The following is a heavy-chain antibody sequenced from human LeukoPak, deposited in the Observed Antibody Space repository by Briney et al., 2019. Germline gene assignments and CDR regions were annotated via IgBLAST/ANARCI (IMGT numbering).Heavy chain of an antibody. D-gene: IGHD6-6*01. J-gene: IGHJ5*02. CDR3: ARQIKAPARRMYNWFDP. V-gene: IGHV4-39*01. CDR2: IYYSGST. Sequence: SETLSLTCTVSGGSISSGDYYWSWIRQPPGKGLEWIGSIYYSGSTYYNPSLKSRVTISVDTSKNQFSLKLSSVTAADTAVYYCARQIKAPARRMYNWFDPWGQGTLVTVSS. CDR1: GGSISSGDYY.